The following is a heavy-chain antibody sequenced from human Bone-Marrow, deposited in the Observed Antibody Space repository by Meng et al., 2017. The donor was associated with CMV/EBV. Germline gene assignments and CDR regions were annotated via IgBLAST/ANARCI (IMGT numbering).Heavy chain of an antibody. D-gene: IGHD1-26*01. J-gene: IGHJ4*02. CDR3: ARDYSGSYLLDY. V-gene: IGHV4-34*01. CDR2: INHSGST. CDR1: GGSFSGYY. Sequence: SETLSLTCAVYGGSFSGYYWSWIRQPPGKGLEWIGEINHSGSTNYNPSLKSRVTISVDTSKNQFSLKLSSVTAADTAVYYCARDYSGSYLLDYWGQGTRVTGSS.